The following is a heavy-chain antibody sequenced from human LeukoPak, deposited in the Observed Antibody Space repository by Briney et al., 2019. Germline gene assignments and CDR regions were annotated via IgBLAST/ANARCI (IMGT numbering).Heavy chain of an antibody. CDR1: RFTLSNYD. D-gene: IGHD1-14*01. CDR2: ICIDGSNK. CDR3: AKDHRPISYYYGMDV. V-gene: IGHV3-33*06. J-gene: IGHJ6*02. Sequence: GGSLRLSCAASRFTLSNYDMHWVRQAPGKGLEWVAVICIDGSNKFYADSVKGRFTISRDNSKNTLYLQMNSLRAEDTAVYYCAKDHRPISYYYGMDVWGQGTTVTVSS.